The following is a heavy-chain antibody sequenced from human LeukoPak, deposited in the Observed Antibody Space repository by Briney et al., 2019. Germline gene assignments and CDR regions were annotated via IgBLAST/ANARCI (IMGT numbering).Heavy chain of an antibody. CDR1: GYTFTSYG. D-gene: IGHD6-6*01. CDR2: ISAYNGNT. J-gene: IGHJ4*02. V-gene: IGHV1-18*01. CDR3: ARVPLPPYSSSSLFFDY. Sequence: GASVKVSCKASGYTFTSYGISWVRQAPGRGLEWMGWISAYNGNTNYAQKLQGRVTMTTDTSTSTAYMELRSLRSDDTAVYYCARVPLPPYSSSSLFFDYWGQGTLVTVSS.